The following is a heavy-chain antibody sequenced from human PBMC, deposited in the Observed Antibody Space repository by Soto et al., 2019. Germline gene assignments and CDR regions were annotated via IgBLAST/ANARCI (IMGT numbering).Heavy chain of an antibody. Sequence: QVQLVQSGAEVKKPGASVKVSCKASGYTFTSYDINWVRQATGQGLEWMGWMNPNSGNTGYAQKFQGRVTMTRNTSISTAYMELSSLRSEDTSVYYCASVPLYCSGGSCYSSGYGMDVWCQGTTVTVSS. D-gene: IGHD2-15*01. J-gene: IGHJ6*02. CDR1: GYTFTSYD. CDR3: ASVPLYCSGGSCYSSGYGMDV. CDR2: MNPNSGNT. V-gene: IGHV1-8*01.